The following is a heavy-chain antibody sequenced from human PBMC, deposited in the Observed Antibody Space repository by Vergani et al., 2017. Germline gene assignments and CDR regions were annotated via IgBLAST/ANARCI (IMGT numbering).Heavy chain of an antibody. CDR1: GYTFTSYD. CDR2: MNPNSGNT. CDR3: AREGDIVVVVAAYFQN. D-gene: IGHD2-15*01. Sequence: QVQLVQSGAEVKKPGASVKVSCKASGYTFTSYDINWVRQATGQGLEWMGWMNPNSGNTGYAQKFQGRVTMTRNTSISTAYMELSSLRSEDTAVYYCAREGDIVVVVAAYFQNWGQGTLVTVSS. J-gene: IGHJ1*01. V-gene: IGHV1-8*01.